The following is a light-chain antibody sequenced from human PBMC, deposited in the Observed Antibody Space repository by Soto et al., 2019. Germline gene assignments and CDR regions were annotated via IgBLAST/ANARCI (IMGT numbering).Light chain of an antibody. V-gene: IGKV1-5*03. Sequence: DMEMSQYPSTRSVSVGDRVSITCRASQTISSWVAWYQQKPGNAPKLLIYKASTLKSGVPSRFSGSGSGPEFTLTISSLQPDDFATYYCQHYNSYSEAFGQGTKVDIK. CDR2: KAS. CDR1: QTISSW. CDR3: QHYNSYSEA. J-gene: IGKJ1*01.